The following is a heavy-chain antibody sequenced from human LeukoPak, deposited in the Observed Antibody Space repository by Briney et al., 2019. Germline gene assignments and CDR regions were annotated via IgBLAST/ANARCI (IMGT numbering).Heavy chain of an antibody. Sequence: PGGSLRLSCAASGFTFSSYGMHWVRQAPGKGLEWVAFIRYDGSNKYYADSVKGRFPISRDNSKNTLYLQMNSLRAEDTAVYYCAKDRGHRFRWVYWGQGTLVTVSS. CDR3: AKDRGHRFRWVY. V-gene: IGHV3-30*02. D-gene: IGHD3-10*01. CDR2: IRYDGSNK. J-gene: IGHJ4*02. CDR1: GFTFSSYG.